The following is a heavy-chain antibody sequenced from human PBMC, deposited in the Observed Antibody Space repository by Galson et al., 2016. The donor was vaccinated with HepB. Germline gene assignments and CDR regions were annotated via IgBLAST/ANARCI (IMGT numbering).Heavy chain of an antibody. CDR3: ARMRYCSSTSCQNAFYYFDY. CDR2: INWNDDK. J-gene: IGHJ4*02. D-gene: IGHD2-2*01. CDR1: GFSLSTSGMC. Sequence: PALVKPTQTLTLTCTFSGFSLSTSGMCVSWIRQPPGKALEWLALINWNDDKYYITSLKTRLTISEDTSKNQVVLTMTNMDPVDSATYYCARMRYCSSTSCQNAFYYFDYWGQGTLVTVSS. V-gene: IGHV2-70*01.